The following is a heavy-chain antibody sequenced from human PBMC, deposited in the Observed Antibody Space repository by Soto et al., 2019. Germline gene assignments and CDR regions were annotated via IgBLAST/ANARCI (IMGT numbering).Heavy chain of an antibody. V-gene: IGHV3-21*01. Sequence: GGSLRLSCAASGFTFSSYSMNWVRQAPGKGLEWVSSISSSSSYIYYADSVKGRFTISRDNAKNSLYLQMNSLRAEDTAVYYCARDLYDYIWGSYRYGSPDAFDIWGHGTMVTVSS. D-gene: IGHD3-16*02. CDR3: ARDLYDYIWGSYRYGSPDAFDI. J-gene: IGHJ3*02. CDR1: GFTFSSYS. CDR2: ISSSSSYI.